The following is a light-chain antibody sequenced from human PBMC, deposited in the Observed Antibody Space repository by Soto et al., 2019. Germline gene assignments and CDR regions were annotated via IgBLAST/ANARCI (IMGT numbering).Light chain of an antibody. CDR2: DVS. CDR1: SSDVGGYDY. V-gene: IGLV2-14*01. CDR3: GSYRSSSTRYV. J-gene: IGLJ1*01. Sequence: QSVLTQPASVSGSPGQSITISCTGTSSDVGGYDYVSWYQQHPGKAPKLLICDVSNRPSGVSNRFSGSKSGNTASLTIAGLPAEDEADYYCGSYRSSSTRYVFGTGTKLTVL.